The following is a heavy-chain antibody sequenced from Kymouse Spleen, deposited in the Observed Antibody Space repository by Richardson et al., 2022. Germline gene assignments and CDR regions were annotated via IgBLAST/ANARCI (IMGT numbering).Heavy chain of an antibody. V-gene: IGHV4-39*01. CDR2: IYYSGST. CDR1: GGSISSSSYY. D-gene: IGHD3-10*01. CDR3: ARYGSGSYYSLSWFDP. Sequence: QLQLQESGPGLVKPSETLSLTCTVSGGSISSSSYYWGWIRQPPGKGLEWIGSIYYSGSTYYNPSLKSRVTISVDTSKNQFSLKLSSVTAADTAVYYCARYGSGSYYSLSWFDPWGQGTLVTVSS. J-gene: IGHJ5*02.